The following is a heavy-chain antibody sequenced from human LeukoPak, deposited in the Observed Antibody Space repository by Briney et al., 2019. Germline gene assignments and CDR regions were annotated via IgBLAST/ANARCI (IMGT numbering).Heavy chain of an antibody. D-gene: IGHD3-9*01. CDR3: VIWGDYDVLTGYYVPDY. V-gene: IGHV3-23*01. CDR2: ITGSGTNR. CDR1: GFTFSNYA. J-gene: IGHJ4*02. Sequence: AGGSLRLSCVASGFTFSNYAMSWVRQAPGKGLEWVSAITGSGTNRYYADSLKGRITTSRDNSKNTVFLQMNSLRHEDTAIYYCVIWGDYDVLTGYYVPDYWGQGTLVTVAS.